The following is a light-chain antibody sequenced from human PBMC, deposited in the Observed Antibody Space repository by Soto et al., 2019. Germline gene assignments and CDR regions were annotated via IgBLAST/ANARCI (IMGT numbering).Light chain of an antibody. V-gene: IGKV3-20*01. CDR1: QTITSNY. CDR2: AAS. Sequence: EVVLTQSPGTLSLSPGESATLSCWASQTITSNYLAWFQHKPGQAPRLLIYAASIRAAGIPDRFSGSGSGTDFTLTISRLEPEDFAVYYCQQASYSPYTFGPGTKLENK. J-gene: IGKJ2*01. CDR3: QQASYSPYT.